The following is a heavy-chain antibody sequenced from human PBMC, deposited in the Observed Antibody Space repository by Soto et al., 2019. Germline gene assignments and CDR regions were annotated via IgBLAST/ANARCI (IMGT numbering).Heavy chain of an antibody. V-gene: IGHV3-74*01. CDR2: VESDGSST. J-gene: IGHJ6*03. D-gene: IGHD2-8*01. Sequence: GGSLRLSCVGSGFTFSNYWMHWVRQAPGKGLEWVSRVESDGSSTSYADSVKGRFTISRDNAKNTLYLQMNSLRAEDTAVYYCAKAGAERGWVYPTHYYYYYYMDVWGKGTTVTVSS. CDR1: GFTFSNYW. CDR3: AKAGAERGWVYPTHYYYYYYMDV.